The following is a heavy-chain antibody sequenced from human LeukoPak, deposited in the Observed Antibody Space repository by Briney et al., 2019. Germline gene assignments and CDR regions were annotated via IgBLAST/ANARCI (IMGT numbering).Heavy chain of an antibody. J-gene: IGHJ4*02. Sequence: GGSLRLSCATSGFTFSNYAMSWVRQAPGKGLEWVSVISDSGDSTYYADSVKGRFTISRDNSKNTLYLQMNSLRAEDTAVYYCAKNQGHIVTAWADYWGQGTLVTVSS. V-gene: IGHV3-23*01. CDR1: GFTFSNYA. CDR3: AKNQGHIVTAWADY. CDR2: ISDSGDST. D-gene: IGHD4-11*01.